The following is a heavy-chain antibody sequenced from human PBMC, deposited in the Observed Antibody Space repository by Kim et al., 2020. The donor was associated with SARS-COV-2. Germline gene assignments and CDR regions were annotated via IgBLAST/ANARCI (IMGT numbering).Heavy chain of an antibody. J-gene: IGHJ4*02. CDR2: ST. V-gene: IGHV4-34*01. Sequence: STNYNPSLKSRVTISVDTAKNQFSLKLSSVTAADTAVYYCAGLAAAFVSDWGQGTLVTVSS. CDR3: AGLAAAFVSD. D-gene: IGHD6-13*01.